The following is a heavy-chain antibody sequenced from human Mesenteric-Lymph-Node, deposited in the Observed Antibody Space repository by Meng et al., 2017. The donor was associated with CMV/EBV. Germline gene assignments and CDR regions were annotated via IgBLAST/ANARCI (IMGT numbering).Heavy chain of an antibody. D-gene: IGHD6-19*01. CDR2: MFYGGNT. J-gene: IGHJ6*02. Sequence: GSLRLSCSVSGGSISSSGHYWGWIRQPPGKGLEWVGSMFYGGNTYYNPSLKSRVSISIDTSKNQLSLKVRSVTAADTAVYYCARDKGIAVAAIPYYGMDVWGQGTTVTVSS. CDR1: GGSISSSGHY. V-gene: IGHV4-39*07. CDR3: ARDKGIAVAAIPYYGMDV.